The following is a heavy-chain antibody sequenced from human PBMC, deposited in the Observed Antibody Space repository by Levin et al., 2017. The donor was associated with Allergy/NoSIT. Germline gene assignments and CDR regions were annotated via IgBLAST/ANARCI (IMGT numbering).Heavy chain of an antibody. CDR2: IYWDDDK. V-gene: IGHV2-5*02. D-gene: IGHD2-2*01. J-gene: IGHJ5*02. Sequence: SGPTLVKPTQTLTLTCTFSGFSLSTSGVGVGWIRQPPGKALEWLALIYWDDDKRYSPSLKSRLTITKDTSKNQVVLTMTNMDPVDTATYYCAHRGGNGQLLFSWFDPWGQGTLVTVSS. CDR3: AHRGGNGQLLFSWFDP. CDR1: GFSLSTSGVG.